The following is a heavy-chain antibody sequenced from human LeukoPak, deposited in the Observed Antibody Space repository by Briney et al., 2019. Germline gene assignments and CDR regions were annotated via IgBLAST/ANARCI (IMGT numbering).Heavy chain of an antibody. CDR1: GGSISSGDYY. Sequence: SQTLSLTCTVSGGSISSGDYYWSWIRQPPGKGLEWIGYIYYSGSTYYNPSLKSRVTISVDTSKNQFSLKLSSVTAADTAVYYCARDGGGDYYAFDIWGQGTIVTVSS. CDR3: ARDGGGDYYAFDI. J-gene: IGHJ3*02. CDR2: IYYSGST. V-gene: IGHV4-30-4*01. D-gene: IGHD2-21*02.